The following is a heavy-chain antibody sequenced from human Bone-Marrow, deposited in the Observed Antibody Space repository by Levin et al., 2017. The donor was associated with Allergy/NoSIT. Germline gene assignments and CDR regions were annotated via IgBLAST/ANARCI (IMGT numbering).Heavy chain of an antibody. Sequence: LSLTCAASGFTFCSYWMSWVRQAPGKGLEWVANIKQDGSEKYYVDSVKGRFTISRDNAKNSLYLQMNSLRAEDTAVYYCARRRRVAGMGECFDYWGQGTLVTVSS. CDR3: ARRRRVAGMGECFDY. CDR2: IKQDGSEK. J-gene: IGHJ4*02. CDR1: GFTFCSYW. D-gene: IGHD6-19*01. V-gene: IGHV3-7*01.